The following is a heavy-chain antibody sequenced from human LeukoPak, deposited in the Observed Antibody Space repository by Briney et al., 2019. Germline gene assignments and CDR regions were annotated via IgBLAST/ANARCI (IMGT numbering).Heavy chain of an antibody. CDR3: ARGAIAAAGTQVDY. V-gene: IGHV4-38-2*02. CDR1: GYSISSGYY. J-gene: IGHJ4*02. D-gene: IGHD6-13*01. CDR2: INHSGST. Sequence: KPSETLSLTCTVSGYSISSGYYWGWIRQPPGKGLEWIREINHSGSTNYNPSLKSRVTTSADTSKNQFSLKLSSVTAADTAVYYCARGAIAAAGTQVDYWGQGTLVTLSS.